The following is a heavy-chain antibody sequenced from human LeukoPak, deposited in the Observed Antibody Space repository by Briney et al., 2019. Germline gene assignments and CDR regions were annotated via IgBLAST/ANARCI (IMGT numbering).Heavy chain of an antibody. CDR2: IIPIFGTA. Sequence: GASVKVSCKASGGTFSSYAISWVRQAPGQGLEWMGGIIPIFGTANYAQKFQGRVTITADKSTSTAYMELSSLRSEDTAVYYCARAPGRSGSGSYYNRWYYYYYMDVWGKGTTVTVSS. J-gene: IGHJ6*03. V-gene: IGHV1-69*06. CDR1: GGTFSSYA. D-gene: IGHD3-10*01. CDR3: ARAPGRSGSGSYYNRWYYYYYMDV.